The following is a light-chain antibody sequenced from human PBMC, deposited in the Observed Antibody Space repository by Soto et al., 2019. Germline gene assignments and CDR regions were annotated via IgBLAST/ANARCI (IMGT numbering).Light chain of an antibody. J-gene: IGKJ4*01. V-gene: IGKV3-20*01. CDR2: GAS. Sequence: EIGLTQSPGTLSLSPGERATLSCRASQSVSSSYLAWYQQKPGQAPRLLIYGASSRATGIPDRFSGSGSGADFTLTSNTLEPEDFAVYYCQQYGSSSLTFGGGTKVEIK. CDR1: QSVSSSY. CDR3: QQYGSSSLT.